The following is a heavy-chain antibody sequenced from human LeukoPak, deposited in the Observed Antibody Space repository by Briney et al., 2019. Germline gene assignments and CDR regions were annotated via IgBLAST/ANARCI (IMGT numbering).Heavy chain of an antibody. Sequence: GGSLRLSCAASGFTFSSYWMHWVRQAPGKGLVXXSRINSDGSSTSYADSVKGRFTISRDNAKNTLYLQMNSLRAEDTAVYYCARATRYCSGGSCVYYFDYWGQGTLVAVSS. CDR3: ARATRYCSGGSCVYYFDY. CDR1: GFTFSSYW. D-gene: IGHD2-15*01. J-gene: IGHJ4*02. CDR2: INSDGSST. V-gene: IGHV3-74*01.